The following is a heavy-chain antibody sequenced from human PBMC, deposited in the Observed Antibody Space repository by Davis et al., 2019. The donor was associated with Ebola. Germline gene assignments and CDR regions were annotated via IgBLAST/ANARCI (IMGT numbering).Heavy chain of an antibody. V-gene: IGHV3-48*02. CDR2: ISSSSSTI. Sequence: GESLKISCAASGFTFSSYSMNWVRQAPGKGLEWVSYISSSSSTIYYADSVKGRFTISRDNAKNSLYLQMNSLGDEDTAVYYCARLYNWNVEYYFDYWGQGTLVTVSS. J-gene: IGHJ4*02. CDR1: GFTFSSYS. CDR3: ARLYNWNVEYYFDY. D-gene: IGHD1-1*01.